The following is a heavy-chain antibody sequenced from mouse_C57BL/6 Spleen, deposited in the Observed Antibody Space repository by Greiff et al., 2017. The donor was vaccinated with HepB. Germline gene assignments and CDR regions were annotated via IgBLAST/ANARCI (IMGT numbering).Heavy chain of an antibody. CDR1: GYAFSSSW. V-gene: IGHV1-82*01. CDR3: ARWVHYCGSSYRYFGV. D-gene: IGHD1-1*01. J-gene: IGHJ1*03. Sequence: QVQLKESGPELVKPGASVKISCKASGYAFSSSWMNWVKQRPGKGLEWIGRIYPGDGDTNYNGKFKGKATLTADKSSSTAYVQLSCLTSEDSAVYFCARWVHYCGSSYRYFGVWGTGTTVTVSS. CDR2: IYPGDGDT.